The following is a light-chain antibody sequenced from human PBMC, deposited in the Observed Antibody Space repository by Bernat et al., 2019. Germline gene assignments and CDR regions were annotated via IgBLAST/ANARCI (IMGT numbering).Light chain of an antibody. Sequence: DIQMTQSPSSLSASVGDRVTITCRAGQGINTDLNWYQHRPGQAPKLLIYVASALHTGVPSRFRGSGSGTDFTLTISSLQPEDFACYYCQQSFTAPYTFGQGTKVQIK. CDR3: QQSFTAPYT. CDR1: QGINTD. J-gene: IGKJ2*01. V-gene: IGKV1-39*01. CDR2: VAS.